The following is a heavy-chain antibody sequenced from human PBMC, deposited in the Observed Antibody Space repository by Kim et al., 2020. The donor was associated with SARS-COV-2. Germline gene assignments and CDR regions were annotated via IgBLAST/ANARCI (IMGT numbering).Heavy chain of an antibody. CDR3: ARGLDV. J-gene: IGHJ6*02. Sequence: LSLTCAASGFTFSNYWMHWVRQAPGKGLEWVANMKQDGSEKYYVDSVKGRFTISRDNAKNSLYLQMNSLRVEDTAVYYCARGLDVWGQGTTVTVSS. CDR1: GFTFSNYW. V-gene: IGHV3-7*01. CDR2: MKQDGSEK.